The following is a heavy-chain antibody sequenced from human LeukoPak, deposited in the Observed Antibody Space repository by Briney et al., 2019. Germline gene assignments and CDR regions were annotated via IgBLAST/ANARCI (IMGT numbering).Heavy chain of an antibody. CDR2: IIPIFGTA. J-gene: IGHJ3*02. CDR3: ARADCSSTSCYTDDAFDI. CDR1: GGTFSSYA. V-gene: IGHV1-69*05. Sequence: ASVKVSCKASGGTFSSYAISWVRQAPGQGLEWMGGIIPIFGTANYAQKFQGRVTITTDESTSTAYMELSSLRSEDTAAYYCARADCSSTSCYTDDAFDIWGQGTMVTVSS. D-gene: IGHD2-2*02.